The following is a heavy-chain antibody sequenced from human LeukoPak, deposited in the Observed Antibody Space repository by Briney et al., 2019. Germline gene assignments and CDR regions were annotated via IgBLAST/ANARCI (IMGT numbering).Heavy chain of an antibody. V-gene: IGHV3-30*15. J-gene: IGHJ4*02. D-gene: IGHD3-22*01. CDR1: GLTFSTYA. CDR3: ARDRSSTGYYSLDY. Sequence: PGRSLRLSCAASGLTFSTYAMHWVRQAPGRGLEWVAVLSYDGSDKYFADSVKGRFTISRDNSRSTLYLQISSLRPEDTAVYYCARDRSSTGYYSLDYWGQGTLVTVSS. CDR2: LSYDGSDK.